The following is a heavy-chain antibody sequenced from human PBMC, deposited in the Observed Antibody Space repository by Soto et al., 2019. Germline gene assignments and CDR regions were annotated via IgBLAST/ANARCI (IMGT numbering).Heavy chain of an antibody. CDR1: RFAFSNYA. CDR2: TSYDGNNK. CDR3: ACSYTYRDSWFSD. D-gene: IGHD6-13*01. Sequence: VHLVESGGGVVQPGRSLRLSCAASRFAFSNYALHWVRQAPGKGLEWVAVTSYDGNNKNYADSVKGRFTLSRDSSRSTLYLERNTLTSEDTAVYFCACSYTYRDSWFSDWGQGALVTVSS. V-gene: IGHV3-30-3*01. J-gene: IGHJ4*02.